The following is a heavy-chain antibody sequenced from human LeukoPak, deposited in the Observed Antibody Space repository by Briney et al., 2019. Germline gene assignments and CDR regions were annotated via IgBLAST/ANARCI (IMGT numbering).Heavy chain of an antibody. J-gene: IGHJ4*02. CDR2: IYIGGTI. V-gene: IGHV3-66*01. CDR1: GFTFSSHW. D-gene: IGHD3-10*01. CDR3: ARDGEDHYYDY. Sequence: GGSLRLSCAASGFTFSSHWMHWVRQAPGKGLEWVSVIYIGGTIYYADSVKGRFTISRDNSMNTVYLEMNSLRAEDTAVYYCARDGEDHYYDYWGQGTLVTVST.